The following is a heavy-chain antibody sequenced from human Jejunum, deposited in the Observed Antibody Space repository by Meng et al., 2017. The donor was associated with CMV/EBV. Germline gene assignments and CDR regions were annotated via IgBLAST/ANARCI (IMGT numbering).Heavy chain of an antibody. CDR2: IRSKTYSSAT. CDR3: TRHSIVVVPAAGFDP. V-gene: IGHV3-73*01. Sequence: LSDYTIHWVRQAPGKGLEWVGRIRSKTYSSATAYAASVKGRFIISRDDSKNTAYLQMNSLKTEDTAVYYCTRHSIVVVPAAGFDPWGQGTRVTVSS. CDR1: LSDYT. J-gene: IGHJ5*02. D-gene: IGHD2-2*01.